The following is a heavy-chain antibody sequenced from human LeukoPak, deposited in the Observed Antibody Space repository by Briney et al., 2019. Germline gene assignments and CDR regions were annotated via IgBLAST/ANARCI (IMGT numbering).Heavy chain of an antibody. J-gene: IGHJ5*02. CDR1: GYSISSGYY. D-gene: IGHD4-17*01. Sequence: SETLSLTCTVSGYSISSGYYWGWIRQPPGKGLEWIGSIHHSGSTYYNPSLKSRVTISVDTSKNQFSLKLSSVTAADTAVYYCARDDGDYGGKPKNWFDPWGQGTLVTVSS. V-gene: IGHV4-38-2*02. CDR2: IHHSGST. CDR3: ARDDGDYGGKPKNWFDP.